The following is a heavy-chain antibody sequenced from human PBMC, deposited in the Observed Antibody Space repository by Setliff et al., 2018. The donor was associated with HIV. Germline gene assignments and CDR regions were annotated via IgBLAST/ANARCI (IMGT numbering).Heavy chain of an antibody. D-gene: IGHD3-3*01. CDR3: ASLTTDRFLEWLFVY. V-gene: IGHV4-34*01. CDR2: INHGGST. Sequence: SETLSLTCAVYGGSFSAYYWSWIRQSPGKGLEWIGAINHGGSTNYNPSLKSRVTISLDTSKNQFSLKLSSVTAADTAVYYCASLTTDRFLEWLFVYWGQGTLVTVSS. CDR1: GGSFSAYY. J-gene: IGHJ4*02.